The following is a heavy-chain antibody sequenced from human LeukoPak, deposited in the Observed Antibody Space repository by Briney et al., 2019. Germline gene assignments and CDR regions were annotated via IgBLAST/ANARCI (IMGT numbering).Heavy chain of an antibody. CDR3: ARRSPYSTGWSSYFDY. D-gene: IGHD6-19*01. Sequence: PSGTLSLTCAVSGGSISSTNWWSWVRQPPGKALEWIGEIYRSGTTNYKPSLKSRVTISLDKSRNHFSLKLTSVTAADSAVYYCARRSPYSTGWSSYFDYWGQGALVTVSS. J-gene: IGHJ4*02. CDR2: IYRSGTT. CDR1: GGSISSTNW. V-gene: IGHV4-4*02.